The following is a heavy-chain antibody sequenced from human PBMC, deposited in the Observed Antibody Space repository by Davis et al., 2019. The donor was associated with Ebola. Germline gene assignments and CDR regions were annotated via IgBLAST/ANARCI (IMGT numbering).Heavy chain of an antibody. CDR2: INPNSGGT. J-gene: IGHJ4*02. Sequence: ASVKVSCKASGYTFTGYYMHWVRQAPGQGLEWMGWINPNSGGTNYAQKFQGWVTMTRDTSISTAYMELSRLRSDDTAVYYCAVEMDDRTDPDFDYWGQGTLVTVSS. V-gene: IGHV1-2*04. D-gene: IGHD1-1*01. CDR1: GYTFTGYY. CDR3: AVEMDDRTDPDFDY.